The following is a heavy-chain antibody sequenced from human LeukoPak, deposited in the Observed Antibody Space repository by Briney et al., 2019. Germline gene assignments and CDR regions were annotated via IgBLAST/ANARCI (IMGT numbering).Heavy chain of an antibody. Sequence: SETLSLTCTVSGGSLSSSSSYWGWIRQPPGTGLEWIGTIYYSGTTYYNPSLKSRVSVSVDTSMNQFSLRLSSVTAADTAVYYCARNYYFYNYMDVWGKGTTVTVSS. CDR1: GGSLSSSSSY. CDR2: IYYSGTT. CDR3: ARNYYFYNYMDV. V-gene: IGHV4-39*07. J-gene: IGHJ6*03.